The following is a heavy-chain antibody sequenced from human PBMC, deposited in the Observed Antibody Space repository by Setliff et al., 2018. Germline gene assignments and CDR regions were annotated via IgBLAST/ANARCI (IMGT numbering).Heavy chain of an antibody. D-gene: IGHD2-8*01. J-gene: IGHJ4*02. V-gene: IGHV1-18*01. CDR1: GYTFSHSG. CDR2: ISVYTGNT. Sequence: ASVKVSCKASGYTFSHSGITWVRQAPGQGLGRMGWISVYTGNTNYAQKLQGRVTMTTDATTNTAYMELRGLTSDDTAVYYCSRLVRYCSKTTCQTASGAEVWGQGTLGTVSS. CDR3: SRLVRYCSKTTCQTASGAEV.